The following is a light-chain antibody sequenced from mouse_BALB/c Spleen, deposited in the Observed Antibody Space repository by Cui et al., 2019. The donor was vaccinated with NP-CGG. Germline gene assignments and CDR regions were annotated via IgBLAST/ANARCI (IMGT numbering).Light chain of an antibody. CDR3: ALWYSNHWV. V-gene: IGLV1*01. J-gene: IGLJ1*01. CDR2: GTN. CDR1: TGTVTTSNY. Sequence: QAVLTQESATTTSPGETVTLTCRSSTGTVTTSNYANWVQEKPDHLFTGLIGGTNNRAPGVPARFSGSLIEDKAALTITGAQTEDEAIYFCALWYSNHWVFGGGTKLTVL.